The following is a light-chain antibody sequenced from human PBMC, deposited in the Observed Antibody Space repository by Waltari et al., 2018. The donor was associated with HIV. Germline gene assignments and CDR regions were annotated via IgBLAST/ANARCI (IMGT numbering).Light chain of an antibody. CDR2: SNN. Sequence: QSVLTQAPSASGTPGQRVPLSCSRTGSNVGVTFVSWYQKLPGMAPKLPSYSNNERPSRVPDRFSGSKSGTSASLAISGLRSEDEAVYFCAAWDDSVSGWAFGEGTKVTVL. V-gene: IGLV1-47*01. CDR1: GSNVGVTF. J-gene: IGLJ2*01. CDR3: AAWDDSVSGWA.